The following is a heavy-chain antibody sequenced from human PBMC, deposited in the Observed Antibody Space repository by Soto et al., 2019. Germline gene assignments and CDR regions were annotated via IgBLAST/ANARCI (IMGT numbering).Heavy chain of an antibody. V-gene: IGHV1-18*01. D-gene: IGHD3-22*01. CDR3: ARDRPYDSSGYYLATPLDY. CDR2: ISLYSDGT. Sequence: ALVKVSCKTSGYTFSNYGITWVRQAPGQPLEWLGWISLYSDGTNYAQKFQGRVTMTTDTSTSTAYMELRSLRSDDTAVYYCARDRPYDSSGYYLATPLDYWGQGTLVTVSS. CDR1: GYTFSNYG. J-gene: IGHJ4*02.